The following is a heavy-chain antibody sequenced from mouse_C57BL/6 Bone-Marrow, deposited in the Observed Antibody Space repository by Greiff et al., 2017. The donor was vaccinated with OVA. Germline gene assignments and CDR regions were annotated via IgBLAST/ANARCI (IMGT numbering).Heavy chain of an antibody. CDR1: GYTFTSYW. Sequence: VQLQQPGAELVKPGASVTLSCKASGYTFTSYWMHWVKQRPGQGLEWIGMIHPNSGSTNYNEKFKSKATLTVDKSSSTAYMQLSSLTSEDSAVYYCAGTFAYWGQGTLVTVSA. J-gene: IGHJ3*01. V-gene: IGHV1-64*01. CDR3: AGTFAY. D-gene: IGHD4-1*01. CDR2: IHPNSGST.